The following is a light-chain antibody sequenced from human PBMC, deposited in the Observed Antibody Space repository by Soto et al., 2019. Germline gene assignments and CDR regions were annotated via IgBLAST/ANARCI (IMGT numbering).Light chain of an antibody. CDR2: GDN. CDR3: AAWDDSLSGSWV. J-gene: IGLJ3*02. V-gene: IGLV1-44*01. CDR1: KSNIGSNT. Sequence: QSVLTQPPSSSGTPGQRVTISCSGSKSNIGSNTVHWYQQLPGKAPKLLIYGDNQRPAGVPDRYTGSKSGTSASLAISGLQSEDEAHYYCAAWDDSLSGSWVFGGGTKLTVL.